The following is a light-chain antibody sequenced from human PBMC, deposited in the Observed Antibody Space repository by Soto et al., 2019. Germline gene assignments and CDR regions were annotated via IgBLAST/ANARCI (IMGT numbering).Light chain of an antibody. Sequence: QSVLTQLPSASGTPGQRVTISCSGSNSNIGSNTVNWYQQLPGTAPKLLISSNNQRPSGVPDRFSASKSGTSASLAISGLQSEDEADYYCAAWDDSLNGFVFGTGTKVTVL. CDR2: SNN. CDR3: AAWDDSLNGFV. V-gene: IGLV1-44*01. CDR1: NSNIGSNT. J-gene: IGLJ1*01.